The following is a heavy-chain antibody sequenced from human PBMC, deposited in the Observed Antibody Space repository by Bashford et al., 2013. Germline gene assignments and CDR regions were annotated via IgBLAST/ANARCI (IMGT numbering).Heavy chain of an antibody. CDR3: ARGAGWELPFGDWFDP. V-gene: IGHV1-2*02. J-gene: IGHJ5*02. CDR1: GYTFTAYY. D-gene: IGHD1-26*01. Sequence: ASVKVSCRASGYTFTAYYMHWLRQAPGQGLQWMGWINPDSGGTNYAQKFQGRVTMARDTSGSTAYMELSSLRSEDTAVYYCARGAGWELPFGDWFDPWGQGTLVTVSS. CDR2: INPDSGGT.